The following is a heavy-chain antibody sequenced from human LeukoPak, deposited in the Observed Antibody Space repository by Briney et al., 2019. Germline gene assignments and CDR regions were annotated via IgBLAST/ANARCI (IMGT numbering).Heavy chain of an antibody. V-gene: IGHV3-48*01. CDR2: IDARSGIT. D-gene: IGHD3-3*01. Sequence: GGSLRLSCAASGFTFTIFGFNWVRQAPGKVPEWVSYIDARSGITYYADSVQGRFTISRDNAQESVFLQMNSLRADDTAVYYCARTYDFGRGPPGDAFDNWGPGTLVTASS. J-gene: IGHJ3*02. CDR3: ARTYDFGRGPPGDAFDN. CDR1: GFTFTIFG.